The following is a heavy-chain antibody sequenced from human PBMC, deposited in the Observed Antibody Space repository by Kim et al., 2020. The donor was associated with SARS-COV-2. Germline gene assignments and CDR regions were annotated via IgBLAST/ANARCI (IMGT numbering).Heavy chain of an antibody. Sequence: ASVKVSCKASGYTFTGYYMHWVRQAPGQGLEWMGRINPNSGGTNYAQKFQGRVTMTRDTSISTAYMELSRLRSDDTAVYYCARASHSSGWSNWFDPWGQGTLVTVSS. CDR2: INPNSGGT. CDR3: ARASHSSGWSNWFDP. V-gene: IGHV1-2*06. J-gene: IGHJ5*02. D-gene: IGHD6-19*01. CDR1: GYTFTGYY.